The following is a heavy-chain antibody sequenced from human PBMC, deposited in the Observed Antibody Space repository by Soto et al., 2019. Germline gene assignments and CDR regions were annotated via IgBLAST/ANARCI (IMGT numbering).Heavy chain of an antibody. CDR3: ARGLYDILTGYPNWFDP. Sequence: SETLSLTCAVSGGSISSDGYSWSWIRQPPGKDLEWIGYIYHSGSTNNNPSLKSRVTISVDRSKNQFSLKLSSVTAADTAVYYCARGLYDILTGYPNWFDPWGQGTLVTVSS. D-gene: IGHD3-9*01. CDR2: IYHSGST. V-gene: IGHV4-30-2*01. J-gene: IGHJ5*02. CDR1: GGSISSDGYS.